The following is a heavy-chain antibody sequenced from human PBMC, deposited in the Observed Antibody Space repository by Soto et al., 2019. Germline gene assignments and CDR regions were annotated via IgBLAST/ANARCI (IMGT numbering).Heavy chain of an antibody. CDR3: ARDYYDSSGYYYFDY. D-gene: IGHD3-22*01. V-gene: IGHV4-30-4*01. CDR2: IYYSGST. J-gene: IGHJ4*02. CDR1: GGSISSGDYY. Sequence: PSETLSLTCTVSGGSISSGDYYWSWIRQPPGKGLEWIGYIYYSGSTYYNPSLKSRVTISVDTSKNQFSLKLSSVTAADTAVYYCARDYYDSSGYYYFDYWGQGTLVTV.